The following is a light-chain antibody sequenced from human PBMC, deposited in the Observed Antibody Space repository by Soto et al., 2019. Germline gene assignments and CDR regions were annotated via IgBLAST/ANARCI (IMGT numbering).Light chain of an antibody. CDR3: QQSHSNIQELT. V-gene: IGKV1-39*01. CDR1: QSVSNH. CDR2: ASS. Sequence: DIQMTQSPSSLSASVGDRVTITCRASQSVSNHLNWYQQKPGKAPKLLIYASSSLQSGVPSRFSGSGSGTDFTLTISSLQPEDFANYYCQQSHSNIQELTFGGGTKVEIK. J-gene: IGKJ4*01.